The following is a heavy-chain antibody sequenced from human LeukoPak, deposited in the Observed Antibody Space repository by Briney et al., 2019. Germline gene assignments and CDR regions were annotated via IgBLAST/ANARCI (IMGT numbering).Heavy chain of an antibody. CDR3: ARGDGALGNDY. CDR2: ISTHTGNP. Sequence: ASVKVSCKASGYTFTTYSMNWVRQAPGQGLEWMGWISTHTGNPTYAQGFTGRFVFSLDTSVTTAYLQISSLKAEDTAVYYCARGDGALGNDYWGQGTLVTVSS. D-gene: IGHD5-24*01. CDR1: GYTFTTYS. J-gene: IGHJ4*02. V-gene: IGHV7-4-1*02.